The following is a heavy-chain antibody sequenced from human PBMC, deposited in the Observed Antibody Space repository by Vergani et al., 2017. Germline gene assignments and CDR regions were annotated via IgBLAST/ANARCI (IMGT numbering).Heavy chain of an antibody. CDR1: GFTFSSYA. D-gene: IGHD3-3*01. Sequence: EVQLVESGGGLVQPGGSLRLSCSASGFTFSSYAMHWVRQAPGKGLEYVSAISSNGGSTYYADSVKGRFTISRDNSKNTLYLQMSSLRAEDTAVYYCVKAYDFWGGYFYYWGQGTLVTVSS. J-gene: IGHJ4*02. CDR2: ISSNGGST. CDR3: VKAYDFWGGYFYY. V-gene: IGHV3-64D*06.